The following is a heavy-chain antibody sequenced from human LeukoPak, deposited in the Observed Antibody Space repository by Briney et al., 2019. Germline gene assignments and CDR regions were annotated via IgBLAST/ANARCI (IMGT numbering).Heavy chain of an antibody. D-gene: IGHD6-13*01. J-gene: IGHJ4*02. Sequence: GESLKISCKGSGYSFTCYWIGWVRQMPGKGLEWMGLIYPGNSDTKYSPSFQGQVTFSVDKSISTAYLHWSSLKASDTAMYYCARFEYTSSLDYWGQGTLVTVSS. CDR3: ARFEYTSSLDY. CDR1: GYSFTCYW. V-gene: IGHV5-51*01. CDR2: IYPGNSDT.